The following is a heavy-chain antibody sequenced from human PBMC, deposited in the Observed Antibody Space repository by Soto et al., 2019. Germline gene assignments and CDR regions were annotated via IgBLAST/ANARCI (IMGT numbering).Heavy chain of an antibody. CDR3: ARDRGTTGTTALKDYYYYMDV. V-gene: IGHV1-2*04. Sequence: GASVKVSCKASGYTFTAYYMHWVRQAPGQGLEWMGWINPNSGGTNYAQKFQGWVTMTRDTSISTAYMELSRLRSDDTAVYYCARDRGTTGTTALKDYYYYMDVWGKGTTVTVSS. CDR2: INPNSGGT. D-gene: IGHD1-1*01. CDR1: GYTFTAYY. J-gene: IGHJ6*03.